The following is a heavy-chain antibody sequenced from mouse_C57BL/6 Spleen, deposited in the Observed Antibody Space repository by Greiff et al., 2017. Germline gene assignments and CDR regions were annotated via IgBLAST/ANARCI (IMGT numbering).Heavy chain of an antibody. CDR3: ARGDYYYGSSPDY. CDR1: GYTFTSYW. V-gene: IGHV1-64*01. CDR2: IHPNSGST. D-gene: IGHD1-1*01. Sequence: QVQLKQSGAELVKPGASVKLSCKASGYTFTSYWMHWVKQRPGQGLEWIGMIHPNSGSTNYNEKFKSKATLTVDKSSSTAYMQLSSLTSEDSAVYYCARGDYYYGSSPDYWGQGTTLTVSS. J-gene: IGHJ2*01.